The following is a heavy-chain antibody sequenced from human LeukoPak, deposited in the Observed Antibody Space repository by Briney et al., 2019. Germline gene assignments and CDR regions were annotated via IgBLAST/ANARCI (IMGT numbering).Heavy chain of an antibody. J-gene: IGHJ3*02. CDR1: GFTFSSYW. CDR2: IKQDGSEK. V-gene: IGHV3-7*01. Sequence: GGSLRLSCAASGFTFSSYWMRWVRQAPGKGLEWVANIKQDGSEKYYVDSVKGRFTISRDNAKNSLYLQMNSLRAEDTAVYYCARDDTGEDDAFDIWGQGTMVTVSS. CDR3: ARDDTGEDDAFDI.